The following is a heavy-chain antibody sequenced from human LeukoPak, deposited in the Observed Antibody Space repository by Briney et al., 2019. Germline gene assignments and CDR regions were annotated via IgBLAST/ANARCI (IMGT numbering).Heavy chain of an antibody. CDR1: GFTFNNYA. CDR2: ISGSGGST. CDR3: ARDKYGSGSYSWSKRLDS. D-gene: IGHD3-10*01. V-gene: IGHV3-23*01. Sequence: GGSLRLSCAASGFTFNNYAMSWVRQPPGKGLELVSAISGSGGSTYYADSVKGRFTISRDNSKNTLYLQMNSLRAEDTAVYYCARDKYGSGSYSWSKRLDSWGQGTLGTVSS. J-gene: IGHJ4*02.